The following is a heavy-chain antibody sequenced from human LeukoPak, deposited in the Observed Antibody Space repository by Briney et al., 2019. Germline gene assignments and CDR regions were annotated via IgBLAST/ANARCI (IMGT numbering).Heavy chain of an antibody. J-gene: IGHJ1*01. CDR2: INHSGST. D-gene: IGHD6-13*01. Sequence: GSLRLSCAASGFTFTSYSMSWIRQPPGKGLEWIGEINHSGSTNYNPSLKSRVTISVDTSKNQFSLKLSSVTAADTAVYYCARGLGQQLVLRYFQHWGQGTLVTVSS. CDR1: GFTFTSYS. CDR3: ARGLGQQLVLRYFQH. V-gene: IGHV4-34*01.